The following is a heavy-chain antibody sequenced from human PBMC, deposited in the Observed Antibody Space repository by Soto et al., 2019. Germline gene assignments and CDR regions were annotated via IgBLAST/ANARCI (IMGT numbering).Heavy chain of an antibody. CDR1: GGTFSSYA. Sequence: QVQLVQSGAEVKKPGSSVKVSCMASGGTFSSYAISWVRQAPGQGLEWMGGIIPIFGTANYAQKFQGRVTITADESTSTAYMELSSLRSEDTAVYYCARDTGGYDFWSGYYMDWFDPWGQGTLVTVSS. J-gene: IGHJ5*02. CDR2: IIPIFGTA. CDR3: ARDTGGYDFWSGYYMDWFDP. D-gene: IGHD3-3*01. V-gene: IGHV1-69*12.